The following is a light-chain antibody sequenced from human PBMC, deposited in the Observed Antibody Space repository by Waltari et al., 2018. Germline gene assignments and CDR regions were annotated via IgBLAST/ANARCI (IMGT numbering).Light chain of an antibody. J-gene: IGKJ4*01. CDR3: HQYGSSPLT. V-gene: IGKV3-20*01. CDR1: QSVSSNY. CDR2: DAS. Sequence: CRASQSVSSNYLAWYQQKPGQAPRLLIYDASNRATDIPDRFSGSGSGTDFTLTISRLEPEDFAVYYCHQYGSSPLTFGGGTKVEIK.